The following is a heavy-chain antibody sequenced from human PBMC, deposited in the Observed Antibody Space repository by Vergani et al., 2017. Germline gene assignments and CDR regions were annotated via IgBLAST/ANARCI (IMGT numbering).Heavy chain of an antibody. CDR3: ARRSGIVYDIFSGTQYFFDF. CDR2: INHSGST. D-gene: IGHD3-9*01. Sequence: QVQLEESGPGLVKPSETLSLTCTVSGGSFNTYYWSWIRQSPGKGLEWIGEINHSGSTNYNPSLKSRVTISVDTSKNQFSLKLSSVTAADTAVYYCARRSGIVYDIFSGTQYFFDFWGQGTLVTVSS. J-gene: IGHJ4*02. CDR1: GGSFNTYY. V-gene: IGHV4-34*10.